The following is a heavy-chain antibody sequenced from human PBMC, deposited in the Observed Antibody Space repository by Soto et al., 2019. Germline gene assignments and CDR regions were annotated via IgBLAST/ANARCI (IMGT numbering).Heavy chain of an antibody. Sequence: ASVKVSCKASGYTFTSYYMHWVRQAPGQGLEWMGIINPSGGSTSYAQKFQGRVTMTRDTSTSTVYMELSSLRSEDTAVYYCARARIAAAGTSPYGMDVWGQGTTVTVSS. CDR1: GYTFTSYY. D-gene: IGHD6-13*01. J-gene: IGHJ6*02. CDR3: ARARIAAAGTSPYGMDV. V-gene: IGHV1-46*01. CDR2: INPSGGST.